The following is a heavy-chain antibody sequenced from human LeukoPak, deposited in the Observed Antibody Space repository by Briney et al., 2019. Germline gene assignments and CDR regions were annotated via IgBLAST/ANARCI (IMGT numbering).Heavy chain of an antibody. D-gene: IGHD6-13*01. V-gene: IGHV3-74*01. CDR3: ARAGIAAADDNYYYGMDV. J-gene: IGHJ6*02. Sequence: GGSLRLSCAASGFAFSSYWMHWVRQAPGKGLVWVSRINSDGSSTGYADSVKGRFSISRDSAKSTLYLQMSSLRFEDTAVYYCARAGIAAADDNYYYGMDVWGQGTTVTVSS. CDR2: INSDGSST. CDR1: GFAFSSYW.